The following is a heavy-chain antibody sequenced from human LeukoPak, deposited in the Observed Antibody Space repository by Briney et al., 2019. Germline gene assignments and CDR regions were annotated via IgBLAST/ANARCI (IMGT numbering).Heavy chain of an antibody. V-gene: IGHV4-39*01. CDR1: GGSISSSSYY. J-gene: IGHJ4*02. CDR2: IYYSGST. CDR3: AFRGVGDLDY. Sequence: SETLSLTCTVSGGSISSSSYYWGWIRQPPGKGLEWIGSIYYSGSTYYNPSLKSRVTISVDTSKNQFSLKLSSVTAADTAVYYCAFRGVGDLDYWGQGTLVTVSS. D-gene: IGHD3-10*01.